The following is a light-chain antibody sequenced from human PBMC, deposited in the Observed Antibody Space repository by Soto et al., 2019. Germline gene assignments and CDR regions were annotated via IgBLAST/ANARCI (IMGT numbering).Light chain of an antibody. CDR3: QQCNNWPPLT. J-gene: IGKJ4*01. Sequence: EFVCTQSPGPLSLSPGSRSTFSGKGSQIVSNNYLAWYQQKPGQAPRLLIYGASRRATGIPTRFSGRGSGTEFTLTISSLQSEDFALYYCQQCNNWPPLTFGGGTKVDIK. V-gene: IGKV3D-15*01. CDR2: GAS. CDR1: QIVSNN.